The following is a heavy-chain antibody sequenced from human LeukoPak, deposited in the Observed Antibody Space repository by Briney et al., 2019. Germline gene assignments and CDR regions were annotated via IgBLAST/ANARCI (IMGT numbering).Heavy chain of an antibody. J-gene: IGHJ6*02. CDR1: GGAFSSYA. D-gene: IGHD2-15*01. Sequence: GASVKVSCKASGGAFSSYAISWVRQAPGQGLEWMGRIIPILGIANYAQKFQGRVTITADKSTSTAYMELSSLRSEDTAVYYCARYTSPNPYCSGGSCSLFYYYGVDVWGQGTTVTVSS. CDR2: IIPILGIA. CDR3: ARYTSPNPYCSGGSCSLFYYYGVDV. V-gene: IGHV1-69*04.